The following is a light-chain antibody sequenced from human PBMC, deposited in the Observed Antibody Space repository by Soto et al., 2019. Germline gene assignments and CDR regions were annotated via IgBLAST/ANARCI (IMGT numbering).Light chain of an antibody. CDR3: QQSYSTPLT. J-gene: IGKJ4*01. V-gene: IGKV1-39*01. CDR1: QSISSY. CDR2: AAS. Sequence: DIQRTQSPSSLSASVGDRVTITCRASQSISSYLNWYQQKPGKAPKLLIYAASSLQSGVPSRFSGSGSGTDFTLTISSLQHEDFATYYCQQSYSTPLTFGGGTKVEIK.